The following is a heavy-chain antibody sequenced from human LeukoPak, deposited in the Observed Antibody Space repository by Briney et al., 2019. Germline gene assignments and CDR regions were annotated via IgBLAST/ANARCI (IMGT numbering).Heavy chain of an antibody. Sequence: GGSLRLSCVASGFTFDDYAMHWVRQAPGKGLEWVSLISWDGGSTYYADSVKGRFTISRDNSKNSLYLQMNSLRAEDTALYYCAEDQYGSGRGYFDYWGQGTLVTVSS. CDR3: AEDQYGSGRGYFDY. D-gene: IGHD3-10*01. CDR2: ISWDGGST. CDR1: GFTFDDYA. J-gene: IGHJ4*02. V-gene: IGHV3-43D*03.